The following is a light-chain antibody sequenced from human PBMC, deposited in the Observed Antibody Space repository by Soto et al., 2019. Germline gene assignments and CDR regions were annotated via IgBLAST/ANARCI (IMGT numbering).Light chain of an antibody. V-gene: IGKV1-5*03. CDR1: QSISSW. Sequence: DVQMTQSPSTLAASVGDRVTITCRASQSISSWLAWYQQKPGKGPKVLIYKASSVDSGIPSRFSGSGAWTDFTLTISSLQPDVFASYYYHQYTSYTFGQGTRLEIK. CDR3: HQYTSYT. J-gene: IGKJ5*01. CDR2: KAS.